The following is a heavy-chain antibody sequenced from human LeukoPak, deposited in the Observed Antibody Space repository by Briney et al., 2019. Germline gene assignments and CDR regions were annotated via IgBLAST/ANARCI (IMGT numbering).Heavy chain of an antibody. CDR1: GFTFSSYS. J-gene: IGHJ4*02. D-gene: IGHD4/OR15-4a*01. CDR3: ARVFGAGYSDY. CDR2: IKQDGSEK. Sequence: GGSLRLSCAASGFTFSSYSMNWVRQAPGKGLEWVASIKQDGSEKYYVDSVKGRVTISRDNAKNSLYLQMNSLRAEDTAVYYCARVFGAGYSDYWGQGTLVTVSS. V-gene: IGHV3-7*01.